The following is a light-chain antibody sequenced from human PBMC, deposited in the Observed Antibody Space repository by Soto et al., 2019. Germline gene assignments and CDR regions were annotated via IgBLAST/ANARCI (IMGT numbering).Light chain of an antibody. CDR1: QSVLYSSNNKNH. CDR2: WAS. CDR3: QQYYSTPDT. V-gene: IGKV4-1*01. J-gene: IGKJ2*01. Sequence: DIVMTQSPDSLAVSLGERATINCKSSQSVLYSSNNKNHLAWYQQKAGQPPKLLVYWASTRESGVPDRFSGSGSGTDFTLTISSLQAEEVAVYYGQQYYSTPDTFGQGTKLEIK.